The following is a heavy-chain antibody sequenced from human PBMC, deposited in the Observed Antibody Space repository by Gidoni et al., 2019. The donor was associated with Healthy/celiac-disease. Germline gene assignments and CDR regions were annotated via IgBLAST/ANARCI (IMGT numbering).Heavy chain of an antibody. CDR3: ARCYYDSSGYYPYYYYYYMDV. D-gene: IGHD3-22*01. V-gene: IGHV1-69*01. Sequence: QVQLVQSGAEVKKPGSSVKVSCKASGGTFSRYAISCVRQAPGQGLEWMGGIIPIFGTANYAQKFQGRVTITADESTSTAYMELSSLRSEDTAVYYCARCYYDSSGYYPYYYYYYMDVWGKGTTVTVSS. CDR2: IIPIFGTA. CDR1: GGTFSRYA. J-gene: IGHJ6*03.